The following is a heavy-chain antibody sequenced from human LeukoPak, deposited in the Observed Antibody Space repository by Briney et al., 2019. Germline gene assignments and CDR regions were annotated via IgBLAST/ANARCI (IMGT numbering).Heavy chain of an antibody. CDR3: ARGSVRGSTNFDY. CDR2: AYYRSKWNI. V-gene: IGHV6-1*01. Sequence: KASQTLSLTCAISGDSVSGSPAVWNWIRQSPARGLEWLGRAYYRSKWNIDYAESVKGRIVITPDTSKNQFSLHLNSVTPEDTAVYFCARGSVRGSTNFDYWGQGTLVTVSS. D-gene: IGHD3-10*01. CDR1: GDSVSGSPAV. J-gene: IGHJ4*02.